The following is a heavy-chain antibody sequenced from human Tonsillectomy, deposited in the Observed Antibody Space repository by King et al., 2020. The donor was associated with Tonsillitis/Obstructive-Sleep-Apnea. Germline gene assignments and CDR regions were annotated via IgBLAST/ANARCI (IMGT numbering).Heavy chain of an antibody. CDR3: AREGLRDAFDI. D-gene: IGHD5-12*01. V-gene: IGHV4-59*01. CDR1: GGSISSYY. Sequence: LQLQESGPGLVKPSETLSLPCTVSGGSISSYYWSWIRQPPGKGLECIGYMYYTGSTNYNPSLKSRVTISVDTSKNQFSLKLSSVTAADTAVYYCAREGLRDAFDIWGQGTMVTVSS. CDR2: MYYTGST. J-gene: IGHJ3*02.